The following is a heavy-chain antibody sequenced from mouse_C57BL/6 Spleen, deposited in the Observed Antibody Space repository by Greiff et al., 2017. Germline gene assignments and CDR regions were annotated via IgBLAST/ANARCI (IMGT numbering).Heavy chain of an antibody. D-gene: IGHD2-3*01. Sequence: EVKVEASGGGLVQPGGSMKLSCVASGFTFSNYWMNWVRQSPEKGLEWVAQIRLKSDNYSTHYAESVKGRFTISRDDSKSSVYLQMNNLRAEDTGIYYCTRGDYEVWFAYWGQGTLVTVSA. V-gene: IGHV6-3*01. CDR3: TRGDYEVWFAY. J-gene: IGHJ3*01. CDR2: IRLKSDNYST. CDR1: GFTFSNYW.